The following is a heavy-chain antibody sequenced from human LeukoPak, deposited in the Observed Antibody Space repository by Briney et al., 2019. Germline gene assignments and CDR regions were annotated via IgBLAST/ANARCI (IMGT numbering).Heavy chain of an antibody. CDR3: ARHVGAGSYFDY. CDR2: IYYSGST. J-gene: IGHJ4*02. D-gene: IGHD1-26*01. Sequence: SETLSLTCSVSGGSISSSTYYWGWVRQPPGKGLDWIGSIYYSGSTYYNPSLRSRVSLSVDTSKNQFSLKLSSVTAADTAVYYCARHVGAGSYFDYWGQGTLVTVST. V-gene: IGHV4-39*01. CDR1: GGSISSSTYY.